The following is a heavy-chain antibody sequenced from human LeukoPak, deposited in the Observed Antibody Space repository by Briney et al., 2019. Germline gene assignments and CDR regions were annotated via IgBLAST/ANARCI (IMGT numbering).Heavy chain of an antibody. Sequence: ASVTVSFKSSGYTFTSYYMHWVRQPPAQGLEWMGIINLSGGSTSNAHKFQGRVTMTSDRYTYKDYLELTRLRLNATAVEVCSIPTEMATMYDAFVIWGEGTMVTVSS. D-gene: IGHD5-24*01. V-gene: IGHV1-46*01. J-gene: IGHJ3*02. CDR2: INLSGGST. CDR1: GYTFTSYY. CDR3: SIPTEMATMYDAFVI.